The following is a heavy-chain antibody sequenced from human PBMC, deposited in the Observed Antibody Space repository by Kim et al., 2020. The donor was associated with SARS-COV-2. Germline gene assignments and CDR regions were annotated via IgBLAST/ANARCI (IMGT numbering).Heavy chain of an antibody. J-gene: IGHJ2*01. V-gene: IGHV4-59*01. CDR2: VFDSGST. CDR1: GGSISYYY. D-gene: IGHD3-22*01. CDR3: ARGKYYYDGSGNPRFWYFDL. Sequence: SETLSLTCTVSGGSISYYYWTWIRQPPGKGLESIGYVFDSGSTNYNPSLKSRVTISLGTSKKQFSLQLTSVTAADTAVYYCARGKYYYDGSGNPRFWYFDLWGRGTLVTVSS.